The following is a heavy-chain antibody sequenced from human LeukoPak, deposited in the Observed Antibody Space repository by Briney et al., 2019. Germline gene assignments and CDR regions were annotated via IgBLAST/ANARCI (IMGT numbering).Heavy chain of an antibody. CDR3: AKENWYLYNNNWYKSWFDP. J-gene: IGHJ5*02. Sequence: GGSLRLSCAASGFTFNTYAMSWVRQAPGKGLEWVSAMSGSGGRTYYADSVKGRFTISRDNSKNTLYLQMNSLRAEDTAIYYCAKENWYLYNNNWYKSWFDPWGQGTLVTVSS. D-gene: IGHD6-13*01. V-gene: IGHV3-23*01. CDR2: MSGSGGRT. CDR1: GFTFNTYA.